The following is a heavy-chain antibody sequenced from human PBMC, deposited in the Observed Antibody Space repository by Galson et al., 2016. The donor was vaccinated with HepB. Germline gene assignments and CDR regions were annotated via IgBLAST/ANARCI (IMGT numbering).Heavy chain of an antibody. Sequence: SLRLSCAASGFTFRRSAMHWVRQAPGKGLEWLGVISYDETNTFYADSVKGRFIISRDNSKNTLHLEMDSLRAEDTALYFCARDRAYGGLGGGFFDYWGQGTLVTVSS. D-gene: IGHD2-21*01. CDR1: GFTFRRSA. CDR2: ISYDETNT. J-gene: IGHJ4*02. CDR3: ARDRAYGGLGGGFFDY. V-gene: IGHV3-30*04.